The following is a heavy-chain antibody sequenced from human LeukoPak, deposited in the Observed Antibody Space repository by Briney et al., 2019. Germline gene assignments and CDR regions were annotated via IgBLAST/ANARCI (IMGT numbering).Heavy chain of an antibody. CDR1: GGSISSGDYY. CDR3: ARGRTVTVFRYYYYYGMDV. V-gene: IGHV4-30-4*01. J-gene: IGHJ6*02. CDR2: IYYSGST. D-gene: IGHD4-17*01. Sequence: SETLSLTCTVSGGSISSGDYYWSWIRQPPGKGLEWIGYIYYSGSTYYNPSLKSRVTISVDTSKNQFSLKLSSVTAADTAVYYRARGRTVTVFRYYYYYGMDVWGQGTTVTVSS.